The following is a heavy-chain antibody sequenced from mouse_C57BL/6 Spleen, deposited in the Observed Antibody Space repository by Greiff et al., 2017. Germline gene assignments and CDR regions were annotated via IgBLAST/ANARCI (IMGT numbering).Heavy chain of an antibody. V-gene: IGHV1-19*01. CDR3: ARPPTVVATDYAMDY. D-gene: IGHD1-1*01. Sequence: EVQLQQSGPVLVKPGASVKMSCKASGYTFTDYYMNWVKQSHGKRIEWIGVINPYNGGTSYNQKFKGKATLTVDKSSSTAYMDLNSLTSEDSAVYYCARPPTVVATDYAMDYWGQGTSVTGSS. J-gene: IGHJ4*01. CDR1: GYTFTDYY. CDR2: INPYNGGT.